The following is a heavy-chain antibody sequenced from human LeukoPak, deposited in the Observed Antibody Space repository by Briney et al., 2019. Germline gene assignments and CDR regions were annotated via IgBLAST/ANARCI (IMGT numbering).Heavy chain of an antibody. CDR2: ISSSSSYI. CDR1: GLTFSSYS. Sequence: GGSLRLSCAASGLTFSSYSMNWVRQAPGKGLEWVSSISSSSSYIYYADSVKGRFTISRDNAKNSLYLQTNSLRAEDTAVYYCARDRDTAVTVDYWGQGTLVTVSS. CDR3: ARDRDTAVTVDY. J-gene: IGHJ4*02. V-gene: IGHV3-21*01. D-gene: IGHD5-18*01.